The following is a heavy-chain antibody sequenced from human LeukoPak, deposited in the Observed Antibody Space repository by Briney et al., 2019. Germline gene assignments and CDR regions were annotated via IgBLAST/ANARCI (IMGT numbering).Heavy chain of an antibody. CDR1: GFTFSTYA. D-gene: IGHD3-10*01. J-gene: IGHJ3*02. Sequence: GGSLRLSCAASGFTFSTYAMHWVRQAPGKGLEWVAIISFDGSNKYYADSVKGRFTISRDNSKNTLYLQMNSLRAEDTAVYYCAKDHSSGYPDAFDIWGQGTMVTVSS. CDR3: AKDHSSGYPDAFDI. V-gene: IGHV3-30*04. CDR2: ISFDGSNK.